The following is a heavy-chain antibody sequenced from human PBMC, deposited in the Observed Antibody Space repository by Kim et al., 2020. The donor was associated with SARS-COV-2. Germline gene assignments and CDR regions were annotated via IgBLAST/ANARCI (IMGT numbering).Heavy chain of an antibody. CDR3: ARDGANGNYNFDY. CDR1: GFTFSTYW. Sequence: GGSLRLSCTGSGFTFSTYWRGWVRQAPGKGLEWVAGIKQDGSEKYYVDPVKGRFTISRDNDKNSLYLEMSSLRAEDTAMYYCARDGANGNYNFDYWGQGTLVTVSS. J-gene: IGHJ4*02. CDR2: IKQDGSEK. V-gene: IGHV3-7*03. D-gene: IGHD1-1*01.